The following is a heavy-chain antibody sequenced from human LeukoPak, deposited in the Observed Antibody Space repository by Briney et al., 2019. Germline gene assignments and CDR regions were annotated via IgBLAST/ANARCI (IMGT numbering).Heavy chain of an antibody. CDR2: IDWDDDK. D-gene: IGHD3-16*02. Sequence: SGPALVKPTQTLTLTCTFSGFSLSTSGMRVSWIRQPPGKALEWLARIDWDDDKFYSTSLKTRLTISKDTSKNQVVLTMTNMDPVDTATYYCARHHYVWGSYRRKTYNCFDPWGQGTLVTVSS. J-gene: IGHJ5*02. CDR1: GFSLSTSGMR. V-gene: IGHV2-70*04. CDR3: ARHHYVWGSYRRKTYNCFDP.